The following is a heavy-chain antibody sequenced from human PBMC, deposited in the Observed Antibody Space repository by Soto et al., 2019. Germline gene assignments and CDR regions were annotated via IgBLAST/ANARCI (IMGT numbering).Heavy chain of an antibody. CDR3: ARTDRDFYGLYV. CDR1: GFTFRNYD. V-gene: IGHV3-13*05. J-gene: IGHJ6*02. CDR2: ISAAGDP. Sequence: EVQLVESGGGLVQPGGSLRLSCEASGFTFRNYDMHWVRQGTGKGLEWVSGISAAGDPDYADSVEGRFTISRENAQNSFFLQMNSLRVGDTAVYYCARTDRDFYGLYVWGQGTTVIGSS.